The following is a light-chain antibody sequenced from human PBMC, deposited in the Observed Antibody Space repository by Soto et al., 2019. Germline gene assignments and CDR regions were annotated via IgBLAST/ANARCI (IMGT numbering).Light chain of an antibody. J-gene: IGLJ2*01. CDR1: SSDVGSYNL. V-gene: IGLV2-23*01. Sequence: QSVLTQPASVSGSPGQSITISCTGTSSDVGSYNLVSWYQQHPGKAPKLLIYAGSKRPSGVSNRFSGSKSGNTASLTISALQAEDEAEYYCCSYAGSSTLVFGGGTKLTVL. CDR2: AGS. CDR3: CSYAGSSTLV.